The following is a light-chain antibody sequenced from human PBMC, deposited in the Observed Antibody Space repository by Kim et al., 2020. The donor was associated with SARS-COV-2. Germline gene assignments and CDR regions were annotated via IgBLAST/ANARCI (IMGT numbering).Light chain of an antibody. V-gene: IGKV1-9*01. CDR1: QGISSN. CDR2: AAS. J-gene: IGKJ4*01. CDR3: QQVNNFPLT. Sequence: DIQLTQSPSFLSASVGDRVTITCRASQGISSNLVWYQQKPGKAPKVLIYAASTLQSGVPSRFSGSVSGTEFTLTISSLQPEDFATYYCQQVNNFPLTFGGGTKVDIK.